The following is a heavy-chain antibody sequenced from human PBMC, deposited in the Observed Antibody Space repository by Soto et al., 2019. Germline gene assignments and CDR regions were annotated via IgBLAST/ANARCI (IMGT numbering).Heavy chain of an antibody. J-gene: IGHJ5*02. CDR2: IYYSGST. CDR3: AREAGRMATKRWFDP. CDR1: GGSISSYY. V-gene: IGHV4-59*01. Sequence: SETLSLTYTVSGGSISSYYWSWIRQPPGKGLEWIGYIYYSGSTNYNPSLKSRVTISVDTSKNQFSLKLSSVTAADTAVYYCAREAGRMATKRWFDPWGQGTLVTVSS. D-gene: IGHD5-12*01.